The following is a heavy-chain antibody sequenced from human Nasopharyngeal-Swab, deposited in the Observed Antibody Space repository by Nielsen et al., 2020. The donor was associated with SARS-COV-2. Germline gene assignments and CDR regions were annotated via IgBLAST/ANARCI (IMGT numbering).Heavy chain of an antibody. V-gene: IGHV4-39*01. D-gene: IGHD3-22*01. Sequence: SETLSLTCTVSGGSISSTSYYWGWIRQPPGKGLEWIGLIYYSGSTYYNPSLKSRVTISVDTSKNQFSLKLSSVTAADTAVYYCASRYKDSSGYYYWFDPWGQGTLVTVSS. CDR3: ASRYKDSSGYYYWFDP. CDR2: IYYSGST. CDR1: GGSISSTSYY. J-gene: IGHJ5*02.